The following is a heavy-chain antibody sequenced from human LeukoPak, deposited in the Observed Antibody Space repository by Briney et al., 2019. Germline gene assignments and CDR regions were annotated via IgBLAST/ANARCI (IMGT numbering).Heavy chain of an antibody. CDR2: INPKTGDT. D-gene: IGHD2-15*01. CDR1: GYSFTTYG. J-gene: IGHJ4*02. CDR3: ARVGYCSGDRCYLHFDY. Sequence: GASVKVSCKASGYSFTTYGISWVRQAPGQGLEWMGWINPKTGDTNFAKRFQGRVTMTRDTSISAVYMELNGLTSDDTALYYCARVGYCSGDRCYLHFDYWGQGTLVTVSS. V-gene: IGHV1-2*02.